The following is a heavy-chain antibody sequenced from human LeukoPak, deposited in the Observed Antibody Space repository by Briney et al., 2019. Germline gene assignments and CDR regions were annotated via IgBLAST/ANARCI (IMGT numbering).Heavy chain of an antibody. J-gene: IGHJ6*03. CDR3: ARDGGPYYYYYMDV. CDR2: IYTSGST. V-gene: IGHV4-61*02. CDR1: GCSISSGSYY. Sequence: PSQTLSLTCTVSGCSISSGSYYWSWIRQPAGKGLEWFGRIYTSGSTNYNPSLKSRVTISVDTSKNQFSLKLSSVTAADTAVYYCARDGGPYYYYYMDVWGKGTTVTVSS. D-gene: IGHD3-16*01.